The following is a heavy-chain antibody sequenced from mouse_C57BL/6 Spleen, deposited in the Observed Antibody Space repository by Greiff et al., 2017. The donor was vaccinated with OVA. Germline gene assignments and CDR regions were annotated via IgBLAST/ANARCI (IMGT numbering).Heavy chain of an antibody. V-gene: IGHV1-76*01. Sequence: QVQLKQSGAELVRPGASVKLSCKASGYTFTDYYINWVKQRPGPGLEWIARIYPGRGNTYYHEKFQGKATLTAEKSSSTAYMQLSSLTSEDSAVYFCARYYSNYGYFDVWGTGTTVTVSS. J-gene: IGHJ1*03. D-gene: IGHD2-5*01. CDR1: GYTFTDYY. CDR3: ARYYSNYGYFDV. CDR2: IYPGRGNT.